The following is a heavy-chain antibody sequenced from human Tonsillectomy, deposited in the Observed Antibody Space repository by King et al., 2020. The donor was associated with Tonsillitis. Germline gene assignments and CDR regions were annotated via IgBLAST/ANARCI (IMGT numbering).Heavy chain of an antibody. J-gene: IGHJ6*02. CDR1: GFTFSSYN. V-gene: IGHV3-21*01. Sequence: QLVQSGGGLVKPGGSLRLSCAASGFTFSSYNMNWVRQAPGKGLEWVSSISSSSTYIYYADSLRGRFTISRDSAKNSLYLQMNSLRAEDTAVYYWASDSFDYFYGMDVWGQGTTVTVSS. CDR2: ISSSSTYI. CDR3: ASDSFDYFYGMDV. D-gene: IGHD3-3*01.